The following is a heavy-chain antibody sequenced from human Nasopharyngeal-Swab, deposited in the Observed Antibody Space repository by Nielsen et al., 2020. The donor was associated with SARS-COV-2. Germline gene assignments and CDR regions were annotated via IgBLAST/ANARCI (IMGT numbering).Heavy chain of an antibody. D-gene: IGHD2-2*01. CDR2: ISSSGSTI. CDR3: ARDQDVVVPAAIDYYYYGMDV. Sequence: WIRQPPGKGLEWVSYISSSGSTIYYADSVKGRFTISRDNAENSLYLQMNSLRAEDTAVYYCARDQDVVVPAAIDYYYYGMDVWGQGTTVTVSS. V-gene: IGHV3-11*04. J-gene: IGHJ6*02.